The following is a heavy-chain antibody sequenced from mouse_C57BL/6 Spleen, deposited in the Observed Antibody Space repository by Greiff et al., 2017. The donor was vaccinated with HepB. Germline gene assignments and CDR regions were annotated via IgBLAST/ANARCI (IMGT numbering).Heavy chain of an antibody. CDR2: IDPSDSYT. D-gene: IGHD2-5*01. J-gene: IGHJ3*01. V-gene: IGHV1-50*01. Sequence: VQLQQPGAELVKPGASVKLSCKASGYTFTSYWMQWVKQRPGQGLEWIGEIDPSDSYTNYNQKFKGKATLTVDTSSSTAYMQLSSLTSEDSAVYYCASIANLYYSNYGFAYWGQGTLVTVSA. CDR3: ASIANLYYSNYGFAY. CDR1: GYTFTSYW.